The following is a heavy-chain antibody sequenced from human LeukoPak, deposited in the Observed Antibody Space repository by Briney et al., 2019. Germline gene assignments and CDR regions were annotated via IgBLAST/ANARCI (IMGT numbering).Heavy chain of an antibody. J-gene: IGHJ4*02. CDR3: ARDKRGYCSSTSCSIFDY. D-gene: IGHD2-2*01. CDR1: GFTFSDYY. CDR2: ISSSGSTI. V-gene: IGHV3-11*04. Sequence: PGGSLRLSCAASGFTFSDYYMSWIRQAPGKGLEWVSYISSSGSTIYYADSVKGRFTISRDNAKNSLYLQVNSLRAEDTAVYYCARDKRGYCSSTSCSIFDYWGQGTLVTVS.